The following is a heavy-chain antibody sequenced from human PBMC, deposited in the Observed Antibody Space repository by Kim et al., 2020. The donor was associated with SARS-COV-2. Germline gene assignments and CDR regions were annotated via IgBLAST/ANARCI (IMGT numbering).Heavy chain of an antibody. Sequence: LTSRVTISVDTSKNQFSLKLSSVTAADTALYYCARELGSGSYYSEEGDYWGQGTLVTVSS. D-gene: IGHD3-10*01. V-gene: IGHV4-59*01. CDR3: ARELGSGSYYSEEGDY. J-gene: IGHJ4*02.